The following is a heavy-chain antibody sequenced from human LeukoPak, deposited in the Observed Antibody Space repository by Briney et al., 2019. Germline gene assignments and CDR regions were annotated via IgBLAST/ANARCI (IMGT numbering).Heavy chain of an antibody. CDR3: ARAERPNAPRLGFDP. Sequence: PSETLSLTCTVSGGSISSGGYYWSWIRQHPGKGLGWIGYIYYSGSTYYNPSLKSRVTISVDTSKNQFSLKLSSVTAADTAVYYCARAERPNAPRLGFDPWGQGTLVTVSS. J-gene: IGHJ5*02. CDR1: GGSISSGGYY. D-gene: IGHD2-8*01. V-gene: IGHV4-31*03. CDR2: IYYSGST.